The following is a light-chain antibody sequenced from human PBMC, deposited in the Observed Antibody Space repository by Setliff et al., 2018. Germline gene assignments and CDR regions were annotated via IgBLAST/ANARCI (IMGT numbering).Light chain of an antibody. CDR1: SSDVGGYNY. CDR2: DVS. J-gene: IGLJ1*01. V-gene: IGLV2-14*03. Sequence: QSALTQPASVSGSPGQSITISCTGTSSDVGGYNYASWYQQHPGKAPELMIYDVSNRPSGVSNRFSGSKSGNTASLTISGLQAEDETDYYCSSYTSSSASYVFGTGTKVTVL. CDR3: SSYTSSSASYV.